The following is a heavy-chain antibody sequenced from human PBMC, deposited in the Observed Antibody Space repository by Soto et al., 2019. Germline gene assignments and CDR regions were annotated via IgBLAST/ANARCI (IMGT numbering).Heavy chain of an antibody. CDR1: GGSLSSYY. CDR3: ARDGGGCDRSGYYSV. Sequence: QVQLQESGPGLVKPSETLSLTCTVSGGSLSSYYWSWIRQPPGKGLEWIGYIYYSGSTNYNPSPRGRVSISVDTSRIQCALKRSSVTAADTAVYYCARDGGGCDRSGYYSVWGQGTLVTVSS. CDR2: IYYSGST. D-gene: IGHD3-22*01. V-gene: IGHV4-59*01. J-gene: IGHJ4*02.